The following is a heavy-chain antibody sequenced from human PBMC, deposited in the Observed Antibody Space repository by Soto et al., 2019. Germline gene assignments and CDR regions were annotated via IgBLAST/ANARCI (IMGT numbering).Heavy chain of an antibody. V-gene: IGHV4-30-4*01. J-gene: IGHJ4*02. Sequence: SETLSLTCSVSGGTINSGDYFWSWIRQPPGKGLEWIGSILYTGSTYYIPSLKSQASMSVDTSKNLFSLSLKSLTAADTAVYFCARVKATLYRHYYFDYWGRGPPVTVSS. D-gene: IGHD2-15*01. CDR1: GGTINSGDYF. CDR3: ARVKATLYRHYYFDY. CDR2: ILYTGST.